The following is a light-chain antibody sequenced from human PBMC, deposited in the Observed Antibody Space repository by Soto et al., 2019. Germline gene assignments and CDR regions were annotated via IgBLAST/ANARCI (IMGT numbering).Light chain of an antibody. CDR2: GAS. J-gene: IGKJ2*01. CDR3: QQYGSPPPYT. CDR1: QSVSSSY. V-gene: IGKV3-20*01. Sequence: EIVLTQSPGTLSLSPGERATLSCRASQSVSSSYLAWYQQKPGQAPRFLIYGASSRATGIPDRFSGSGSGRDFTLTISRLEPEDFAVYYCQQYGSPPPYTFGQGTKLEIK.